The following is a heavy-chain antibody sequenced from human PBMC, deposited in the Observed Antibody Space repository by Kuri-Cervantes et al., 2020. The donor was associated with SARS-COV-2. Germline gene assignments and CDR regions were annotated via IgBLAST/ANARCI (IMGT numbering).Heavy chain of an antibody. CDR1: GGTFSSYA. CDR3: ATPERGYSYGGYFDY. V-gene: IGHV1-69*13. J-gene: IGHJ4*02. D-gene: IGHD5-18*01. Sequence: ASVKVSCKASGGTFSSYAVSWVRQAPGQGLEWMGGIIPIFGTANYAQKSQGRVTITADESTSTAYMELSSLRSEDTAVYYCATPERGYSYGGYFDYWGQGTLVTVSS. CDR2: IIPIFGTA.